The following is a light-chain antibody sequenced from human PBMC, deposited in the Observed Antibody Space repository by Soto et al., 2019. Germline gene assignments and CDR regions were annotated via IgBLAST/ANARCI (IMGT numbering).Light chain of an antibody. V-gene: IGKV2-28*01. CDR3: MQALHTPPT. J-gene: IGKJ4*01. CDR1: HSLLYSNGYNY. Sequence: EIVLTQSPLSLPVTPGEPASISCRSSHSLLYSNGYNYLVWYLQRPGQSPQLLIYLGSNRASGVPDRFSGSGSGTDFTLKISRVEAEDVGVYYCMQALHTPPTFGGGTKVEIK. CDR2: LGS.